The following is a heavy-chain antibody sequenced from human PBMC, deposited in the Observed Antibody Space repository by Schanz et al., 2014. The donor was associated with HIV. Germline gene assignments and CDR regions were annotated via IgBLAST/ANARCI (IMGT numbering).Heavy chain of an antibody. J-gene: IGHJ4*02. Sequence: QVQLQESGPGLVKPSETLSLTCNVSGASISGYYCTWIRQPPGKGLEWIGYMYYGSRTNYNPTLTNRVTILRDTSKNQFSVKLTSLTAADTAVYYCVVGHNHDFWGQGTLVAVSS. CDR1: GASISGYY. V-gene: IGHV4-59*01. D-gene: IGHD1-1*01. CDR2: MYYGSRT. CDR3: VVGHNHDF.